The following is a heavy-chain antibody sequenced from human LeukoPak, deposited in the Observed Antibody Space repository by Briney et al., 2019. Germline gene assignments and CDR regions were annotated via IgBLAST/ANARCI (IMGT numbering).Heavy chain of an antibody. J-gene: IGHJ6*03. CDR1: GDSVSSNSAA. D-gene: IGHD1-7*01. CDR2: TYYRSKWYN. Sequence: SQTLSLTCAISGDSVSSNSAAWNWIRQSPSRGLEWLGRTYYRSKWYNDYAVSVKSRITINPDTSKNQFSLQLNSVTPEDTAVYYCARDNPSPVNWNYGYYYYYYYMDVWGKGTTVTVSS. V-gene: IGHV6-1*01. CDR3: ARDNPSPVNWNYGYYYYYYYMDV.